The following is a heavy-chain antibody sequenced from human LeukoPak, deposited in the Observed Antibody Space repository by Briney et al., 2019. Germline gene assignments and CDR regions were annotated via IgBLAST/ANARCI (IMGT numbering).Heavy chain of an antibody. CDR1: GFTFSTYA. CDR2: ISCNGGST. Sequence: PGGSLRLSCAASGFTFSTYAMSWVRQAPGKGLEWVSAISCNGGSTYYADSVKGRFTISRDNSKNTLYLQINSLRAEDTAVYYCTKDRSGPTGSFGYWGQGTLVTVSS. CDR3: TKDRSGPTGSFGY. J-gene: IGHJ4*02. V-gene: IGHV3-23*01. D-gene: IGHD1-1*01.